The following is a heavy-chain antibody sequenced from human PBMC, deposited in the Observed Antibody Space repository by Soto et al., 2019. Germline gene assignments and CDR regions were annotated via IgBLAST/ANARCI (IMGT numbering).Heavy chain of an antibody. CDR3: AKGAYYDFWSGYSAFDC. Sequence: PGGSLRLSCAASGFTFSSTVMSWVRQAPGKGLEWVSAISDSGDNTYYADSVKGRLSISRDNSKNTLYLQMNSLRAEDTAIYYCAKGAYYDFWSGYSAFDCWGQGTLVTVSS. CDR1: GFTFSSTV. V-gene: IGHV3-23*01. D-gene: IGHD3-3*01. J-gene: IGHJ4*02. CDR2: ISDSGDNT.